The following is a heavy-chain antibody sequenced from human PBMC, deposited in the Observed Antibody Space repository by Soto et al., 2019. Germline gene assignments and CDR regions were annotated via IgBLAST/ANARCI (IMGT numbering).Heavy chain of an antibody. J-gene: IGHJ6*03. V-gene: IGHV3-30*18. CDR1: GFTFSSYG. Sequence: GGSLRLSCAASGFTFSSYGMHWVRQAPGKGLEWVAVISYDGSNKYYADSVKGRFTISRDNSKNTLYLQMNSLRAEDTAVYYCANEPQYQLIYYMDVLGKGNTVTGS. CDR3: ANEPQYQLIYYMDV. CDR2: ISYDGSNK. D-gene: IGHD2-2*01.